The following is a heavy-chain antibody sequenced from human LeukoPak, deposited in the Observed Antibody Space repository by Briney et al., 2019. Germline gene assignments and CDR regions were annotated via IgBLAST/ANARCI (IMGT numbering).Heavy chain of an antibody. J-gene: IGHJ3*02. Sequence: GGSLRLSCAASGFTVSSNYMSWVRQAPGKGLEWVSVIYSGGSTYCADSVKGRFTISRDNSKNTLYLQMNSLRAEDTAVYYCARGFLFEYYYDSSGSPHAFDIWGQGTMVTVSS. D-gene: IGHD3-22*01. CDR1: GFTVSSNY. CDR2: IYSGGST. CDR3: ARGFLFEYYYDSSGSPHAFDI. V-gene: IGHV3-66*02.